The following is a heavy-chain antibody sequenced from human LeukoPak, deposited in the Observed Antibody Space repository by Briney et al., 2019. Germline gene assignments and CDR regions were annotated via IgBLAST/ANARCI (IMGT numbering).Heavy chain of an antibody. V-gene: IGHV3-48*02. D-gene: IGHD3-22*01. CDR3: ARPSDDCSGFASFSY. CDR2: ISRGGDTM. Sequence: PGGSQRLSCAASGFTFSSYIMNWVRQAPGKGLEWISYISRGGDTMIYADSVKGRFTISRDNAKSSLFLQMNSLRDDDTAVYYCARPSDDCSGFASFSYWGQGT. J-gene: IGHJ4*02. CDR1: GFTFSSYI.